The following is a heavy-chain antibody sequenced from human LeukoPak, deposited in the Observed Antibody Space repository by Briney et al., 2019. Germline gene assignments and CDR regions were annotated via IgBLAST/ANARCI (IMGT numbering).Heavy chain of an antibody. J-gene: IGHJ4*02. V-gene: IGHV3-23*01. CDR3: AKDEHTFYYDSSGYWSY. Sequence: GGSLRLSCAASGFTFGNYAMSWVRQAPGKGLEWVSGISGSGYSTYYADSVKGRFTISRDNSKNTLFLQMNSLRAEDTAVYYCAKDEHTFYYDSSGYWSYWGQGTLVTVSS. CDR1: GFTFGNYA. CDR2: ISGSGYST. D-gene: IGHD3-22*01.